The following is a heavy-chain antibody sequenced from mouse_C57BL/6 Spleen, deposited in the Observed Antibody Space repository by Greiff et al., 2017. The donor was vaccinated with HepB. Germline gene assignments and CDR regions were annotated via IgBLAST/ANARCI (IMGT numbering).Heavy chain of an antibody. V-gene: IGHV1-66*01. CDR3: ARGYGSGGGAPWFAY. J-gene: IGHJ3*01. CDR2: IYPGSGNT. D-gene: IGHD1-2*01. Sequence: VQLQQSGPELVKPGASVKISCKASGYSVTSYYIHWVKQRPGQGLEWIGWIYPGSGNTKYNEKFKGKATLTADTSSSTAYMQLSSLTSEDSAVYYCARGYGSGGGAPWFAYWGQGTLVTVSA. CDR1: GYSVTSYY.